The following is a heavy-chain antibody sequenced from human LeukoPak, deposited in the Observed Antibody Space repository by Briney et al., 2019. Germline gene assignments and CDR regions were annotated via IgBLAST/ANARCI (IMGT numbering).Heavy chain of an antibody. Sequence: GASVKVSCKASGGTFSSYAISWVRQAPGQGLEWMGGIIPIFGTANYAQKFQGRVTITADESTSTAYMELSSLRSEDTAVYYCARDAYYYDSSGYPEPTNWFDPWGQGTLVTVSS. D-gene: IGHD3-22*01. J-gene: IGHJ5*02. CDR1: GGTFSSYA. CDR3: ARDAYYYDSSGYPEPTNWFDP. V-gene: IGHV1-69*13. CDR2: IIPIFGTA.